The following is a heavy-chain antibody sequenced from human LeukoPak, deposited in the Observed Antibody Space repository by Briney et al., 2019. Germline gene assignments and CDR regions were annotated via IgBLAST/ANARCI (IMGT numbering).Heavy chain of an antibody. D-gene: IGHD6-13*01. CDR2: MNPNSGNT. V-gene: IGHV1-8*01. Sequence: ASVKVSCKASGYTFTSYDINWVRQATGQGLEWMGWMNPNSGNTGYAQKFQGRVTMTRNTSISTACMELSSLRSEDTAVYYCARHLPYSSSWYIGYYYYGMDVWGQGTTVTVSS. CDR3: ARHLPYSSSWYIGYYYYGMDV. J-gene: IGHJ6*02. CDR1: GYTFTSYD.